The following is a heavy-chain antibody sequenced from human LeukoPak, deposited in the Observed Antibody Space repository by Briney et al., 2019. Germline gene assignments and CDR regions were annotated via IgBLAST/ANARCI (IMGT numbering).Heavy chain of an antibody. V-gene: IGHV3-33*01. CDR1: GFTFSSYG. CDR3: AREVVPAAYDY. D-gene: IGHD2-2*01. CDR2: IWYDGSNK. Sequence: GGSLRLSCAASGFTFSSYGMRWVRQAPGKGLEWVAVIWYDGSNKYYADSVKGRFTISRDNSKNTLYLQMNSLRAEDTAVYYCAREVVPAAYDYWGQGTLVTVSS. J-gene: IGHJ4*02.